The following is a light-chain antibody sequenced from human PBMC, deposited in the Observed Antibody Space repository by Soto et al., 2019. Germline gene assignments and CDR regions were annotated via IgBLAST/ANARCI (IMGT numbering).Light chain of an antibody. CDR1: SSDVGGYNY. CDR3: SSYTSSSTRV. V-gene: IGLV2-14*01. Sequence: QSALTQPASVSGSPGQSITISCTGTSSDVGGYNYVSWYQQHPGKAPKLMIYEVSNRPSGVSNRFSGSKSGNTASLTISWLQAEDEADYYCSSYTSSSTRVFGGGTKLTVL. J-gene: IGLJ2*01. CDR2: EVS.